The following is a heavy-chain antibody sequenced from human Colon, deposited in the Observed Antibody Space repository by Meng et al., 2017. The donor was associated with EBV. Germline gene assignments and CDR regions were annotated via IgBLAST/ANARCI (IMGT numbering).Heavy chain of an antibody. V-gene: IGHV4-4*02. D-gene: IGHD4-17*01. J-gene: IGHJ4*02. CDR1: GDSISKNW. Sequence: LQGSGPGVGKPSGTLSLTCAVSGDSISKNWWSWVRQPPGKGLEWIGEIYHSGTTNYNPSLRSRVTISVDKSKNQFSLQLTSVTAADTAVYYCARNGDYNPGLYWGQGTLVTVSS. CDR2: IYHSGTT. CDR3: ARNGDYNPGLY.